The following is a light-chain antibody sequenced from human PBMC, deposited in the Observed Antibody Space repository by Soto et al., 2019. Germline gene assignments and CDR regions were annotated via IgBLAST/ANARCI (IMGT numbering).Light chain of an antibody. CDR1: SSNIGAGYD. J-gene: IGLJ3*02. CDR3: QSYDSRLSGWV. V-gene: IGLV1-40*01. CDR2: GNS. Sequence: QSVLTQPPSVSGAPGQRVTISCTGSSSNIGAGYDVHWYQQLPGTAPKPLIQGNSNRPSGVPDRFSGSKSGPSASLAITGLRAEDEADYYCQSYDSRLSGWVFGGGTKLPVL.